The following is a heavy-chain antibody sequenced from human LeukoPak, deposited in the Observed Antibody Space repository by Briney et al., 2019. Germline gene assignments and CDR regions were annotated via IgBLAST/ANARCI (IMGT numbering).Heavy chain of an antibody. D-gene: IGHD3-22*01. Sequence: SSETLSLTCAVYGGSFSGYYWSWIRQPPGKGLEWIGEINHSGSTNYNPSLKSRVTISVDTSKNQFSLKLSSVTAADTAVYYCARVNYYDRSGYYYLQPLRFDYWGQGTLVTVSS. CDR3: ARVNYYDRSGYYYLQPLRFDY. J-gene: IGHJ4*02. CDR1: GGSFSGYY. V-gene: IGHV4-34*01. CDR2: INHSGST.